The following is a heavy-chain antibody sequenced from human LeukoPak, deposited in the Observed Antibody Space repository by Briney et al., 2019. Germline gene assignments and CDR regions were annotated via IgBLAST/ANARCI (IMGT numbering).Heavy chain of an antibody. D-gene: IGHD2-15*01. CDR1: GYIFTGYY. J-gene: IGHJ4*02. Sequence: ASVKVSCTPPGYIFTGYYMHWVRPAPGQGLEWMGWINPNSGDTNYAQKSQGWVTMTRDTSISTTYMELTRLKSDDTAIYYCARVYGGGDRCYPRFDFDFWGQGTQVTVSS. V-gene: IGHV1-2*04. CDR3: ARVYGGGDRCYPRFDFDF. CDR2: INPNSGDT.